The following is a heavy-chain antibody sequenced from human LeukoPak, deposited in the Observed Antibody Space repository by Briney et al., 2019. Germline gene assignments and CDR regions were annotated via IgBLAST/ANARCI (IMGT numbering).Heavy chain of an antibody. Sequence: GGSLRLSCAASGFTFSSYAMHWVRKAPGKGLEGVAVISYDGSNKYYADSVKGRFTISRDNSKNTLYLQMNSLRAEDTAVYYCHLGATNGFDYWGQGTLVTVSS. V-gene: IGHV3-30-3*01. CDR1: GFTFSSYA. CDR3: HLGATNGFDY. CDR2: ISYDGSNK. D-gene: IGHD1-26*01. J-gene: IGHJ4*02.